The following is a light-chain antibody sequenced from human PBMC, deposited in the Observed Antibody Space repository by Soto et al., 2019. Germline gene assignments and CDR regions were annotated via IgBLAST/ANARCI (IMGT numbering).Light chain of an antibody. CDR2: DAS. V-gene: IGKV1-33*01. CDR3: QQYDTLKVT. J-gene: IGKJ3*01. Sequence: DVQMTQSPSSLSASVGDRVTITCPASQDISNYLNWYQQKPGRAPKLLIYDASNLHTGVPSRFSGRGSGTDFTFTISSLQPEDIATYYCQQYDTLKVTFGPGTKVDI. CDR1: QDISNY.